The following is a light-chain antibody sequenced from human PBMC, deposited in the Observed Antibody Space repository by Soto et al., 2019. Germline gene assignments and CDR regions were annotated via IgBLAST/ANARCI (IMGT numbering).Light chain of an antibody. CDR2: DVS. CDR1: SSDVGGYNY. CDR3: SSYTSSSTDV. J-gene: IGLJ1*01. V-gene: IGLV2-14*03. Sequence: QSVLTQPASVSGSPGQSITIFCTGTSSDVGGYNYVSWYQHHPGKAPKLMIYDVSNRPSGVSNRFSGSKSGNTASLTISGLQAEDEADYYCSSYTSSSTDVFGTGTKVTVL.